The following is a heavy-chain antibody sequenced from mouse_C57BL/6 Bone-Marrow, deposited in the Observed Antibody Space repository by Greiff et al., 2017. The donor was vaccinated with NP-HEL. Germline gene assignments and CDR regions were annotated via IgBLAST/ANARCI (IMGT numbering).Heavy chain of an antibody. D-gene: IGHD3-2*02. CDR3: ARADSSGYAWFAY. CDR1: GYTFTSYW. Sequence: QVQLQQPGTELVKPGASVKLSCKASGYTFTSYWMHWVKQRPGQGLEWIGRIDPNSGGTKYNEKFKSKATLTVDKPSSTAYMQLSSLTSEDSAVYYCARADSSGYAWFAYWGQGTLVTVSA. CDR2: IDPNSGGT. V-gene: IGHV1-72*01. J-gene: IGHJ3*01.